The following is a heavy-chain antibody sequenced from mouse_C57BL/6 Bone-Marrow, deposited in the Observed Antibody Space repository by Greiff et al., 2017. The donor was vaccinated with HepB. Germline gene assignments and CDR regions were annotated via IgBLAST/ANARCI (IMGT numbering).Heavy chain of an antibody. CDR1: GYAFSSSW. D-gene: IGHD4-1*01. V-gene: IGHV1-82*01. Sequence: QVQLQQSGPELVKPGASVKISCKASGYAFSSSWMNWVKQRPGKGLEWIGRIYPGDGDTNYNGKFKGKATLTADKSSSPAYMQLSSLTSEDSAVYFCAREEELGHYFDYWGQGTTLTVSS. J-gene: IGHJ2*01. CDR3: AREEELGHYFDY. CDR2: IYPGDGDT.